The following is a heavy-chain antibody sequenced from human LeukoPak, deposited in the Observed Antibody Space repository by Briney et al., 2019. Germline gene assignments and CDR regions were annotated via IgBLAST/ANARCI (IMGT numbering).Heavy chain of an antibody. CDR3: ARESIGSRDSYYYYGMDV. Sequence: PSETLSLNCTVSGGSISRNSDYWGWIRQPPGKGLEWIGSIYYGGSTYYNPSLKSRVTISVDTSKNQFSLKLSSVTAADTAVYYCARESIGSRDSYYYYGMDVWGQGTTVTVSS. V-gene: IGHV4-39*07. D-gene: IGHD3-10*01. J-gene: IGHJ6*02. CDR1: GGSISRNSDY. CDR2: IYYGGST.